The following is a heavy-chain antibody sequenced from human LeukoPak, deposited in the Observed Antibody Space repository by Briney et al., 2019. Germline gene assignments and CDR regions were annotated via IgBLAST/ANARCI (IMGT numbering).Heavy chain of an antibody. Sequence: GGPLRLSCAASGFTFDDYAMHWVRQAPGKGLEWVSGISWNSGSIGYADSVKGRFTISRDNAKNSLYLQMNSLRAEDTALYYCAKDRSGSDYYYGMDVWGQGTTVTVSS. J-gene: IGHJ6*02. CDR2: ISWNSGSI. V-gene: IGHV3-9*01. CDR1: GFTFDDYA. D-gene: IGHD1-26*01. CDR3: AKDRSGSDYYYGMDV.